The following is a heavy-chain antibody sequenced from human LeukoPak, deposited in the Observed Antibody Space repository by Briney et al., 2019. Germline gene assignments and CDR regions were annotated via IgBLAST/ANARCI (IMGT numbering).Heavy chain of an antibody. J-gene: IGHJ4*02. D-gene: IGHD3-9*01. CDR2: IYDSGST. CDR3: TRDSYDILTGYYTGQNS. CDR1: GVSISSFY. V-gene: IGHV4-59*01. Sequence: SETLSLICTVSGVSISSFYWSWIRQPPGRGLEWIGYIYDSGSTNYNPSLKSRVTISVDTSKNQFSLKLSSVTAADTAVYYCTRDSYDILTGYYTGQNSWGQGTLVTVSS.